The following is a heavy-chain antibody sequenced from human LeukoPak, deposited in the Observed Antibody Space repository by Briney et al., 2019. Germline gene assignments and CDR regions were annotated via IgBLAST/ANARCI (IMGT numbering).Heavy chain of an antibody. V-gene: IGHV4-59*01. J-gene: IGHJ4*02. CDR3: ARDRGSSGYYLDY. Sequence: SETLSLTCTVSGGSISSYYWSWIRQPPGKGLEWIGYIYYSGSTNYNPSLKSRVTISVDTSKNQFSLKLSSVTAADTAVYYCARDRGSSGYYLDYWGQGTLVTVSS. CDR2: IYYSGST. D-gene: IGHD3-22*01. CDR1: GGSISSYY.